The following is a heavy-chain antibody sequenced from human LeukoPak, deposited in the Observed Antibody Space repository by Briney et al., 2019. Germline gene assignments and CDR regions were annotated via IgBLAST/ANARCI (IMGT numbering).Heavy chain of an antibody. J-gene: IGHJ4*02. V-gene: IGHV3-21*01. Sequence: GGSLRLSCAASGFTFSSYSMNWVRQAPGKGLEWVSSISSSSSYIYYADSVKGRFTISRDNAKNSLYLQMNSLRAEDTAVYYCARVMGILWFGESPFDYWGQGTLVTVSS. CDR3: ARVMGILWFGESPFDY. CDR2: ISSSSSYI. D-gene: IGHD3-10*01. CDR1: GFTFSSYS.